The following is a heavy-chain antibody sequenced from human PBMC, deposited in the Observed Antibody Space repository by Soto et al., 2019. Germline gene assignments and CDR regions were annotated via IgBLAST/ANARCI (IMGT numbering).Heavy chain of an antibody. CDR3: ARHTSRLEYYYGSEKKDNWFDP. CDR1: GGSISSSSYY. V-gene: IGHV4-39*01. CDR2: IYYSGST. D-gene: IGHD3-10*01. Sequence: SETLSLTCTVSGGSISSSSYYWGWIRQPPGKGLEWIGSIYYSGSTYYNPSLKSRVTISVDTSKNQFSLKLSSVTAADTAVYYCARHTSRLEYYYGSEKKDNWFDPWGQGTLVTVSS. J-gene: IGHJ5*02.